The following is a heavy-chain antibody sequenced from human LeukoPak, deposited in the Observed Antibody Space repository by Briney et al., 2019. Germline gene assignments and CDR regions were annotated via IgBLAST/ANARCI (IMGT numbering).Heavy chain of an antibody. Sequence: SETLSLTCTVSGGSISSYYWSWIRQPPGKGLEWIGYIYYSGSTNYNPSLKSRVTISVDTSKNQFSLKLSFVTAADTAVYYCARRSYTSGYYYFDYWGQGTLVTVSS. D-gene: IGHD3-22*01. CDR1: GGSISSYY. CDR3: ARRSYTSGYYYFDY. J-gene: IGHJ4*02. V-gene: IGHV4-59*08. CDR2: IYYSGST.